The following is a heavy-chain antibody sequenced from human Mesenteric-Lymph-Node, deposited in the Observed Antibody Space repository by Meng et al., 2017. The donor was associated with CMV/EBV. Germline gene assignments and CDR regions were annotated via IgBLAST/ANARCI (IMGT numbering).Heavy chain of an antibody. J-gene: IGHJ4*02. CDR2: INHSGGT. D-gene: IGHD6-13*01. Sequence: TCAVYGGSISGYYGAWVRQSPGKGVEWIGEINHSGGTDYNASLKSRVTLSVDMSKNQFYLKLGSVTAADTGEYYCARGDQGYQLVLYYWGQETLVTVSS. CDR1: GGSISGYY. CDR3: ARGDQGYQLVLYY. V-gene: IGHV4-34*01.